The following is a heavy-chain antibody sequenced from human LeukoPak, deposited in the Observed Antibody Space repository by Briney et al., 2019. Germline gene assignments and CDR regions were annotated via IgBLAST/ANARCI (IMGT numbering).Heavy chain of an antibody. Sequence: SETLSLTCAVYGGSFSGYYWSWIRQPPGKGLEWIGEINHSGSTNYNPSLKSRVTISVDTSKNQFSLKLSSVTAADTAVYYCARGFPGSSWLYYYYYMDVWGKGTTVTVSS. V-gene: IGHV4-34*01. CDR3: ARGFPGSSWLYYYYYMDV. CDR2: INHSGST. CDR1: GGSFSGYY. D-gene: IGHD6-13*01. J-gene: IGHJ6*03.